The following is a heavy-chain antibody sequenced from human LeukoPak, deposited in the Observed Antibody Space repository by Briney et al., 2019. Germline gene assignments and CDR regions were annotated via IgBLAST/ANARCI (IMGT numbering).Heavy chain of an antibody. J-gene: IGHJ4*02. V-gene: IGHV4-59*01. CDR3: ARDNSLSGFDY. CDR1: GGSISSYY. D-gene: IGHD2/OR15-2a*01. Sequence: SETLSLTCTVSGGSISSYYWSWIRQPPGEGLEWIGYIYCGGSTNYNPSLKSRVTITVGTSKSQFSLKLSSVTAADTAVYYCARDNSLSGFDYWGQGTLVSVSS. CDR2: IYCGGST.